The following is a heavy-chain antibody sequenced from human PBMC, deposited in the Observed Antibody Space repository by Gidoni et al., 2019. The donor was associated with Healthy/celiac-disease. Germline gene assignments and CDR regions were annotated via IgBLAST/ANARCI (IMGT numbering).Heavy chain of an antibody. CDR1: GGSISSGGYS. Sequence: QLQLQESGSGLVKPSQTLSLTCAVSGGSISSGGYSWSWIRQPPGKGLEWIGYIYHSGSTYYNPSLKSRVTISVDRSKNQFSLKLSSVTAADTAVYYCARMRYCSSTSCPRDAFDIWGQGTMVTVSS. CDR2: IYHSGST. J-gene: IGHJ3*02. CDR3: ARMRYCSSTSCPRDAFDI. V-gene: IGHV4-30-2*01. D-gene: IGHD2-2*01.